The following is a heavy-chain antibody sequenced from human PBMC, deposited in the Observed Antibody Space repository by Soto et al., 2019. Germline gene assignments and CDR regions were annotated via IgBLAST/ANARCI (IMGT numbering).Heavy chain of an antibody. CDR3: APRDIDTSWEFDY. V-gene: IGHV2-5*02. CDR2: IYWDDDK. D-gene: IGHD2-2*01. J-gene: IGHJ4*02. CDR1: GFSLSTSGVG. Sequence: QITLKESGPTLVKPTQTLTLTCTFSGFSLSTSGVGVAWIRQPPGKALEWLASIYWDDDKRYSPSLKSRLTLTQATSRNQVVLTMTTMDPVDIATYYCAPRDIDTSWEFDYWGQGNLVTVSS.